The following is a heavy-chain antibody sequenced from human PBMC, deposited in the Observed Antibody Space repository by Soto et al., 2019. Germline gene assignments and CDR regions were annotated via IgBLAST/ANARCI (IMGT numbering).Heavy chain of an antibody. Sequence: PVGSLRLSCAASGFTFSSYAMHWVRQAPGKGLEWVAVISYDGSNKYYADSVKGRFTISRDNSKNTLYLQMNSLRAEDTAVYYCARTVPLRFLIRYGMDVWGQGTTVTVSS. J-gene: IGHJ6*02. CDR1: GFTFSSYA. CDR2: ISYDGSNK. V-gene: IGHV3-30-3*01. CDR3: ARTVPLRFLIRYGMDV. D-gene: IGHD3-3*01.